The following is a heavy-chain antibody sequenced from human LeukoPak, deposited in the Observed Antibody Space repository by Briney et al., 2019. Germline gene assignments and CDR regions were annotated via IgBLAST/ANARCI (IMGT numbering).Heavy chain of an antibody. CDR1: GASISSSSYY. CDR3: AGTIFGVVINLDY. Sequence: SETLSLTCTVSGASISSSSYYWGWIRQPPGKGLEWIGTIYYSGSTYYNPSLKSRVTISVDTSKNQFSLKLNSVTAADTAVYYCAGTIFGVVINLDYWGQGTLVTVSS. J-gene: IGHJ4*02. CDR2: IYYSGST. D-gene: IGHD3-3*01. V-gene: IGHV4-39*01.